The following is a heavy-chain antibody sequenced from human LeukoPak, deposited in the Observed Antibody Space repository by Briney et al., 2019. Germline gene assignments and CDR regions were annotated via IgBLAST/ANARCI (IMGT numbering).Heavy chain of an antibody. D-gene: IGHD7-27*01. CDR3: ARGGRELLTGEDVAFDT. CDR2: ISSSSSYI. CDR1: GYTYRRYS. V-gene: IGHV3-21*01. J-gene: IGHJ3*02. Sequence: NPGGSLSLSCAASGYTYRRYSMNWVRQAPGKGLEWVSSISSSSSYIYYADSVKGRFTISRDNAKNSLYLQMNSLRAEDTAVSYCARGGRELLTGEDVAFDTWGQGTMVTVSS.